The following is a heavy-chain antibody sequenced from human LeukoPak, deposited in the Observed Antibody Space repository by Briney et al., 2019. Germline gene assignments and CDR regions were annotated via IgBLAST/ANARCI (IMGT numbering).Heavy chain of an antibody. CDR3: ARDADPLTYYYDSSGYYFDY. V-gene: IGHV1-69*06. J-gene: IGHJ4*02. Sequence: VASVKVSCKASGGTFSSYAISWVRQAPGQGLEWMGRIIPIFGTANYAQTFQGRVTITADKSTSTAYMELSSLRSEDTAVYYCARDADPLTYYYDSSGYYFDYWGQGTLVTVSS. CDR2: IIPIFGTA. CDR1: GGTFSSYA. D-gene: IGHD3-22*01.